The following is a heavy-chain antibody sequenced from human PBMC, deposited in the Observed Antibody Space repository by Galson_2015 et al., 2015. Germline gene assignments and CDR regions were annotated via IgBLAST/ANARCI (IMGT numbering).Heavy chain of an antibody. V-gene: IGHV3-48*02. CDR2: ISSSSSTI. D-gene: IGHD4-23*01. J-gene: IGHJ4*02. CDR1: GFTFSSYS. CDR3: ARAIRHLRWYLFDY. Sequence: SLRLSCAASGFTFSSYSMNWVRQAPGKGLEWVSYISSSSSTIYYADSVKGRFTISRDNAKNSLYLQMNSLRDEGTAVYYCARAIRHLRWYLFDYWGQGTLVTVSS.